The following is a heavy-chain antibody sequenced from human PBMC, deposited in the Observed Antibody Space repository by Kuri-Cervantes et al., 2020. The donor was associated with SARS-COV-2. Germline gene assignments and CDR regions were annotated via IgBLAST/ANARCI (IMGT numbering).Heavy chain of an antibody. Sequence: GESLKISCAASGFTFSSYWMSWVRQAPGKGLEWVANIKQDGSEKYYVDSVKGRFTISRDNAKNSLYLQMNSLRAEDTAVYYCASSPLGGGIDYWGQGTLVTVSS. J-gene: IGHJ4*02. D-gene: IGHD1-26*01. CDR2: IKQDGSEK. CDR1: GFTFSSYW. CDR3: ASSPLGGGIDY. V-gene: IGHV3-7*03.